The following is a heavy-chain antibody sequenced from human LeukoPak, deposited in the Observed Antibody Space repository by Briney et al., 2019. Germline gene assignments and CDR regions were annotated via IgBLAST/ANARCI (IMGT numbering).Heavy chain of an antibody. CDR2: IDPRSGGT. V-gene: IGHV1-2*02. J-gene: IGHJ4*02. CDR3: ATDNYGTLDY. D-gene: IGHD3-16*01. Sequence: ASVKVSCKASGYTFTDYYIHWARRAPGQGLEWMGWIDPRSGGTRCTQKFQGRVTMTRDTSISTVYLDLSGLTFDDTAVYYCATDNYGTLDYWGQGTLVTVSS. CDR1: GYTFTDYY.